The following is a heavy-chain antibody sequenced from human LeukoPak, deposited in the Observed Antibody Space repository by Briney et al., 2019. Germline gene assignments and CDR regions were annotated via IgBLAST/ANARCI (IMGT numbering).Heavy chain of an antibody. Sequence: GGSLRLSCAASGFTISSYAMSWVRQAPGKGLEWVSAISGSGGSTYYADSVKGRFTISRDNSKNTLYLQMNSLRAEDTAVYYCAKVGWFGGWSMDVWGQGTTVTVSS. CDR3: AKVGWFGGWSMDV. V-gene: IGHV3-23*01. J-gene: IGHJ6*02. D-gene: IGHD3-10*01. CDR1: GFTISSYA. CDR2: ISGSGGST.